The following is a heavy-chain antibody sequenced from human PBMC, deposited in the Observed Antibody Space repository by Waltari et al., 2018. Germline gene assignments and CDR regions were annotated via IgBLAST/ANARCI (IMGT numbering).Heavy chain of an antibody. V-gene: IGHV1-2*02. CDR3: ARSPRRGGSIPVHFDY. D-gene: IGHD2-15*01. CDR1: GYTFTGYY. CDR2: INPNSGGT. J-gene: IGHJ4*02. Sequence: QVQLVQSGAEVKKPGASVKVSCKASGYTFTGYYMHWVRQAPGQGLEWMGWINPNSGGTNDAQKFQGRVTMTRDTSISTAYMELSRLRSDDTAVYYCARSPRRGGSIPVHFDYWGQGTLVTVSS.